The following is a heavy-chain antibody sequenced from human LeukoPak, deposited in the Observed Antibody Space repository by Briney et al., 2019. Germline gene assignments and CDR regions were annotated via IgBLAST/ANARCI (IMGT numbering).Heavy chain of an antibody. CDR1: GGSISSYY. CDR3: ARSPLSRGPFDY. V-gene: IGHV4-59*01. CDR2: IYYSGST. D-gene: IGHD3-10*01. J-gene: IGHJ4*02. Sequence: SETLSLTCTVSGGSISSYYWSWIRQPPGKGLEWIGYIYYSGSTNYNPSLKSRVTISVATSKNQFSLKLSSVTAADTAVYYCARSPLSRGPFDYWGQGTLVTVSS.